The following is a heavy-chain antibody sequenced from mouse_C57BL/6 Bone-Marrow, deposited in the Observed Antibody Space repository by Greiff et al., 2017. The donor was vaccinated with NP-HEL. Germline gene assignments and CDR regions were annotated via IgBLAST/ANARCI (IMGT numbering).Heavy chain of an antibody. CDR1: GYSITSGYY. D-gene: IGHD3-1*01. Sequence: EVQLQQSGPGLVKPSQSLSLTCSVTGYSITSGYYWNWIRQFPGNKLEWMGYISYDGSNNYNPSLKNRISITRDTSKNQFFLKLNSVTTEDTATYYCARDRAYFFFDYWGQGTTLTVSS. J-gene: IGHJ2*01. CDR2: ISYDGSN. V-gene: IGHV3-6*01. CDR3: ARDRAYFFFDY.